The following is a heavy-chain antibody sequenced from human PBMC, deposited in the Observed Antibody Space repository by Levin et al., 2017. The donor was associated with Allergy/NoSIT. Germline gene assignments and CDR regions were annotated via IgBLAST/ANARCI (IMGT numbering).Heavy chain of an antibody. J-gene: IGHJ4*02. CDR1: GFTFSSYA. CDR3: AKAVGKPMVRGVIITSDY. Sequence: PGGSLRLSCAASGFTFSSYAMSWVRQAPGKGLEWVSAISGSGGSTYYADSVKGRFTISRDNSKNTLYLQMNSLRAEDTAVYYCAKAVGKPMVRGVIITSDYWGQGTLVTVSS. D-gene: IGHD3-10*01. CDR2: ISGSGGST. V-gene: IGHV3-23*01.